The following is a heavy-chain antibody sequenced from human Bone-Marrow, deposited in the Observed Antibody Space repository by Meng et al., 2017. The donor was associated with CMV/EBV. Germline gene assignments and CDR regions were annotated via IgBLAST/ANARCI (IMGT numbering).Heavy chain of an antibody. J-gene: IGHJ6*02. CDR3: ARDLGAAAGSYDYYGMDL. D-gene: IGHD6-13*01. CDR2: INPNSGGT. CDR1: GYTFTGYY. Sequence: ASVKVSCKASGYTFTGYYMHWVRQAPGQGLEWMGWINPNSGGTNYAQKFQGRVTMTRDTSISTAYMELSRLRSDDTAVYYCARDLGAAAGSYDYYGMDLWGQGTTVTVSS. V-gene: IGHV1-2*02.